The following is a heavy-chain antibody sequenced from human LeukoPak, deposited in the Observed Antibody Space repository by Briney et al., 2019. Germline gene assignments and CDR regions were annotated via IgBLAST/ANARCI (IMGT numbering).Heavy chain of an antibody. D-gene: IGHD7-27*01. CDR1: GFTFSSYS. CDR3: ARDHSGTGSYLGY. V-gene: IGHV3-48*01. Sequence: GGSLRLSCAASGFTFSSYSMNWVRQAPGKGLEWVSYISSSSSTIYYADSVKGRFTISRDNSKNTLYLQMNSLRAEDTAVYYCARDHSGTGSYLGYWGQGTLVTVSS. CDR2: ISSSSSTI. J-gene: IGHJ4*02.